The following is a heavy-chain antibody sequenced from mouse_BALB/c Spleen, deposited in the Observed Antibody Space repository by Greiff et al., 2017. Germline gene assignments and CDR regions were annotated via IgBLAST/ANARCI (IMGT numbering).Heavy chain of an antibody. CDR1: GYAFSSYW. J-gene: IGHJ1*01. CDR2: IYPGDGDT. Sequence: QVQLQQSGAELVRPGSSVKISCKASGYAFSSYWMNWVKQRPGQGLEWIGQIYPGDGDTNYNGKFKGKATLTADKSSSTAYMQLSSLTSEDSAVYFCAMPYDYDGGYWYFDVWGAGTTVTVSS. CDR3: AMPYDYDGGYWYFDV. V-gene: IGHV1-80*01. D-gene: IGHD2-4*01.